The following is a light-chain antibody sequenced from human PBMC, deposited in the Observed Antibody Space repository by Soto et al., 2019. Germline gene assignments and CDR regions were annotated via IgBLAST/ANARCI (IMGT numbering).Light chain of an antibody. J-gene: IGKJ1*01. Sequence: EIVMTQSPATLSVSPGERATLSCRASQSVSSNLAWYQQKPGQAPRLLIYGASTRATGIPARFSGSGSGTEFTLTISSLQSEDFAVYYCQQSNNWPRTFGQGTKVAIK. CDR3: QQSNNWPRT. CDR2: GAS. CDR1: QSVSSN. V-gene: IGKV3-15*01.